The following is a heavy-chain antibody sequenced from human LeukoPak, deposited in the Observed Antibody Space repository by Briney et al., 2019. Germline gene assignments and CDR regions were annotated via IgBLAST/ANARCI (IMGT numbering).Heavy chain of an antibody. V-gene: IGHV1-18*01. Sequence: GASVKVSCKASGYTFTSYGISWVRQAPGQGLEWMGWINAYNGNTNYAQKFQGRVTMTRDTSISTAYMELSRLRSDDTAVYYCARALTKWGARIYYMDVWGKGTTVTVSS. J-gene: IGHJ6*03. CDR2: INAYNGNT. CDR1: GYTFTSYG. D-gene: IGHD3-16*01. CDR3: ARALTKWGARIYYMDV.